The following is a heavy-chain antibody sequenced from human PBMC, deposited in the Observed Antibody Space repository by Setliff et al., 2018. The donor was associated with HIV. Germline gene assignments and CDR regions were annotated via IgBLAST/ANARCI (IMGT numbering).Heavy chain of an antibody. V-gene: IGHV4-39*01. CDR2: IYYSENT. Sequence: PSETLSLTCTVSGGSITNSNYYWGWFSQPPGKELTWLGAIYYSENTYYNPSLKSRVTMSVDTSKNQLSLTLRSVTAADTALYFCATVRWLRSKHSDYWGQGILVTVSS. J-gene: IGHJ4*01. D-gene: IGHD5-12*01. CDR1: GGSITNSNYY. CDR3: ATVRWLRSKHSDY.